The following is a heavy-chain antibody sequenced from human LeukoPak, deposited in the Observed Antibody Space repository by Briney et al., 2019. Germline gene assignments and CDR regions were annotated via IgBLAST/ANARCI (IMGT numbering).Heavy chain of an antibody. V-gene: IGHV5-51*01. CDR3: ARQRRSDYGVRGAFDI. CDR1: GYSFTSYW. Sequence: GESLKISCKGSGYSFTSYWIGWVRQMPGKGLEWMGIIYPGDSDTRYSPSFQGQVTISADKSISTAYLQRSSLKASDTAMYYCARQRRSDYGVRGAFDIWGQGTMVTVSS. CDR2: IYPGDSDT. J-gene: IGHJ3*02. D-gene: IGHD4-17*01.